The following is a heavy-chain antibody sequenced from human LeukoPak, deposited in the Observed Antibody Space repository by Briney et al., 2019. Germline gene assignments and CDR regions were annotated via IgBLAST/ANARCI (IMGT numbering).Heavy chain of an antibody. CDR1: GYTFTSYD. V-gene: IGHV1-8*03. CDR2: MNPNSGNT. CDR3: ARHCSGGSCLDAFDT. Sequence: GASVKVSCRASGYTFTSYDINWVRQATGQGLEWMGWMNPNSGNTGYAQKFQGRVTITRNTSISTAYMELSSLRSEDTAVYYCARHCSGGSCLDAFDTWGQGTMVTVSS. D-gene: IGHD2-15*01. J-gene: IGHJ3*02.